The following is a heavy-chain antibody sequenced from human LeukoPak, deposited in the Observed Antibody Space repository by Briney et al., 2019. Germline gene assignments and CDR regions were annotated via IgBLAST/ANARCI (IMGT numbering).Heavy chain of an antibody. D-gene: IGHD6-19*01. Sequence: PSETLSLTCTVSGGSTSSYYWSWIRQPPGKGLEWIGYIYYSGSTNYNPSLKSRVTISVDTSKNQFSLKLSSVTAADTAVYYCARDPNPSGWYSGAFDIWGQGTMVTVSS. CDR3: ARDPNPSGWYSGAFDI. CDR1: GGSTSSYY. CDR2: IYYSGST. V-gene: IGHV4-59*01. J-gene: IGHJ3*02.